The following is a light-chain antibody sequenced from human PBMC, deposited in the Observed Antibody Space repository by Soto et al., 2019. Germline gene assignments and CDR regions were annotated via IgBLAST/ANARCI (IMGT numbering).Light chain of an antibody. V-gene: IGKV1-5*03. CDR1: QSIFSW. CDR3: QQYSSYSPFT. J-gene: IGKJ3*01. Sequence: DIQMTQSPATLSASLGDRVTITCRASQSIFSWLAWYQQKPGKAPTLLIYKASTLDSGVPSRFSGSGSGTDFTLTISRLQPDDFATYYCQQYSSYSPFTFGPGTKVDIK. CDR2: KAS.